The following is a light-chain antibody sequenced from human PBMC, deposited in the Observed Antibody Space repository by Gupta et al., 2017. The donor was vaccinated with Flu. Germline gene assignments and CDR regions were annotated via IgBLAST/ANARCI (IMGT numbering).Light chain of an antibody. J-gene: IGLJ3*02. CDR3: VLYMGSGVWV. Sequence: QTVVTQEPSLSVSPGGTVTLPCGLNSDSVSTGYFPSWYQQTPGQTPRTLIHGTNTRSSGVPDRFSGSILGNKAALTITGAQADDESDYYCVLYMGSGVWVFGGGTKLTVL. V-gene: IGLV8-61*01. CDR2: GTN. CDR1: SDSVSTGYF.